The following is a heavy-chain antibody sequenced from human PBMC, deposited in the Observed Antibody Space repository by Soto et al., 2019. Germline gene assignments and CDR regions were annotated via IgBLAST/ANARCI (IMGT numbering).Heavy chain of an antibody. Sequence: GESLKISCKGSGYSFAGYWITWVRQKPGKGLEWMGRIDPSDSQTYYSPSFRGHVTISVTKSISTAYLQWSSLKASDTAMYYCARQGTIFGVVPTTLYYYYGMDVWGQGTTVTVSS. D-gene: IGHD3-3*01. CDR3: ARQGTIFGVVPTTLYYYYGMDV. CDR1: GYSFAGYW. CDR2: IDPSDSQT. J-gene: IGHJ6*02. V-gene: IGHV5-10-1*01.